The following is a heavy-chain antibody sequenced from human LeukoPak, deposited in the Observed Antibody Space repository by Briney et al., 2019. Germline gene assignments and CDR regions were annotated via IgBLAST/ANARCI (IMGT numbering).Heavy chain of an antibody. CDR2: INHSGST. CDR3: ARPRGYSSGWYRGWFDP. Sequence: SETLSLTCAVYGGSFSGYYWSWIRQPPGKGLEWIGEINHSGSTNYNPSLKSRVTISVDTSKNQFSLKLSSVTAADTAVYYCARPRGYSSGWYRGWFDPWGQGTLVTVSS. CDR1: GGSFSGYY. D-gene: IGHD6-19*01. J-gene: IGHJ5*02. V-gene: IGHV4-34*01.